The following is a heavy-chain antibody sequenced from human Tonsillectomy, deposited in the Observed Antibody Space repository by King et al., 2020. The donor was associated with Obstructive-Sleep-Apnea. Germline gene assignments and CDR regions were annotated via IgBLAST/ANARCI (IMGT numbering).Heavy chain of an antibody. CDR1: EYTFTGYY. CDR2: VNPNNDGT. Sequence: VQLVESGAEVKKPGASVKVSCKASEYTFTGYYIHWVRQAPGQGLEWMVWVNPNNDGTKYAQKFQGRVTTARDTSINTAYMELNRLTFDDTAVYYCARGSPVASSTSSALDIWGQGTMVTVSS. V-gene: IGHV1-2*02. CDR3: ARGSPVASSTSSALDI. D-gene: IGHD4-23*01. J-gene: IGHJ3*02.